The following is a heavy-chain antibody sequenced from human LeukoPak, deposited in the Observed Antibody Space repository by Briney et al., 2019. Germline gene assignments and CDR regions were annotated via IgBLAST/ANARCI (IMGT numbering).Heavy chain of an antibody. CDR2: ISYDGSNK. J-gene: IGHJ6*02. CDR1: GFTFSSYG. D-gene: IGHD3-9*01. V-gene: IGHV3-30*18. Sequence: GGSLRLSCAASGFTFSSYGMHWVRQAPGKGLEWVAVISYDGSNKYYADSVKGRFTIYRDNSKNTLYLQMNSLRAEDTAVYYCAKDGRYYDILTGYSQNYYYGMDVWGQGTTVTVSS. CDR3: AKDGRYYDILTGYSQNYYYGMDV.